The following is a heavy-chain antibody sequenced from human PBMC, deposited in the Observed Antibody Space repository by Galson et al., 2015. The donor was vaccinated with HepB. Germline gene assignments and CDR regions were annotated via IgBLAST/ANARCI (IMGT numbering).Heavy chain of an antibody. D-gene: IGHD1-26*01. CDR2: MNPNSGNT. J-gene: IGHJ4*02. Sequence: SVKVSCKASGYTFTSYDINWVRQATGQGLEWMGWMNPNSGNTGYAQKFQGRVTMTRNTSISTAYMELSSLRSEDTAVYYCARGWWELGLYYFDYWGQGTLVTVSS. CDR3: ARGWWELGLYYFDY. CDR1: GYTFTSYD. V-gene: IGHV1-8*01.